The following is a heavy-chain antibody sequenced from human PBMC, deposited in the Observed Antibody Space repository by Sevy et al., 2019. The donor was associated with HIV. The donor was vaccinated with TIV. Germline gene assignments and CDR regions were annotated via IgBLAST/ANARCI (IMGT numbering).Heavy chain of an antibody. CDR2: ISATGGSI. Sequence: GGSLRLSCAASGFTLGSYTMNWVRQAPGKGLEWVASISATGGSIYYADSVKGRFTISRDVSKGILYLQMNSLTAEDMAIFYCAKTLQKLPFHPHYFDYWGQGTLVTVSS. CDR1: GFTLGSYT. D-gene: IGHD2-21*02. J-gene: IGHJ4*02. CDR3: AKTLQKLPFHPHYFDY. V-gene: IGHV3-23*01.